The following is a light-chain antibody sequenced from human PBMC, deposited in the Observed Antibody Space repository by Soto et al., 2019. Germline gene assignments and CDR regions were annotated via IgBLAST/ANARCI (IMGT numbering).Light chain of an antibody. CDR2: GAS. Sequence: EIVMTQSPATLSVYPGERATLSCRASQSVSSNLAWYQQKPGQAPRLLIYGASTRATGILARFSGSESGKEFTLTISSLQSEDFAVSYCQQYNNWHRTFGQGPEVEIK. J-gene: IGKJ1*01. CDR3: QQYNNWHRT. V-gene: IGKV3-15*01. CDR1: QSVSSN.